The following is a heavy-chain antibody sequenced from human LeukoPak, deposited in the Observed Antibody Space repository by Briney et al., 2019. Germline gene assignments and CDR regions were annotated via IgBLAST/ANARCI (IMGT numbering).Heavy chain of an antibody. CDR2: INPNSKNA. V-gene: IGHV1-8*01. Sequence: AASVKVSCKASGFGFTTYDINWVRQAAGQGLEWMGWINPNSKNAGFAQKFQGRVTLTTNTSINTAYMELTNLTSDDTAVYYRARGRGYTPAASPFDYWGQGSLVTVSS. D-gene: IGHD5-24*01. J-gene: IGHJ4*02. CDR3: ARGRGYTPAASPFDY. CDR1: GFGFTTYD.